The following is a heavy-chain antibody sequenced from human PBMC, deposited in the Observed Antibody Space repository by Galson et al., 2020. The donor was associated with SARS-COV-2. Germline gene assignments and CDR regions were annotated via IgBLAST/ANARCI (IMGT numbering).Heavy chain of an antibody. CDR2: VSNGGSNK. D-gene: IGHD2-8*01. CDR1: GFTFSSYA. Sequence: TGGSLRLSCAASGFTFSSYAMHWVRQAPGKGLEWVAVVSNGGSNKYYADSVKGRFTISRDNSKNTLYLQMNSLTAEDTAVYYCAKDEDRPEILLMMYDVSIVSSLDVWGQGTTVTVSS. V-gene: IGHV3-30*18. CDR3: AKDEDRPEILLMMYDVSIVSSLDV. J-gene: IGHJ6*02.